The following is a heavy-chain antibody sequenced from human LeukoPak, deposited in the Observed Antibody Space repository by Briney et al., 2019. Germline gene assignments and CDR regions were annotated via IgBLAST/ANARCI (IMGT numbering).Heavy chain of an antibody. D-gene: IGHD5-24*01. Sequence: GGSLRLSCVASGFTFTSYAMTWVRQAPGKGLEWVSAISGSGGRTYYADSVKGRFTISRDNSKNTLYLQMNSLRAEDTAVYYCARWLQSLYYFDCWGQGTLVTVSS. CDR2: ISGSGGRT. J-gene: IGHJ4*02. CDR1: GFTFTSYA. CDR3: ARWLQSLYYFDC. V-gene: IGHV3-23*01.